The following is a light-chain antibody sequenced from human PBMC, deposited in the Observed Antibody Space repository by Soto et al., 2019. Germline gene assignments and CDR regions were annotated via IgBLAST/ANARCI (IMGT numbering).Light chain of an antibody. J-gene: IGKJ1*01. CDR1: QSVRSY. CDR2: AAS. V-gene: IGKV3-11*01. CDR3: QEGNNWRPWT. Sequence: EIVLTQSPATLSLSPGERATLCCRSSQSVRSYLAWYHQKPGQAPRLLNSAASNSATGIPARFSGSGSGTDFTFTISSLQTDDVAVYYGQEGNNWRPWTCGHGTKVYIK.